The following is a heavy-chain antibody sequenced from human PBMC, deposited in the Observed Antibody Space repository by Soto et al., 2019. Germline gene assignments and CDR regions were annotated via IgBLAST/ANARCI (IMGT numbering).Heavy chain of an antibody. CDR2: INAGNGNT. CDR3: ARERLLGWLRTDYYYYGMDV. CDR1: GYTFTSYA. J-gene: IGHJ6*02. V-gene: IGHV1-3*01. Sequence: ASVKVSCKASGYTFTSYAMHWVRQAPGQRLEWMGWINAGNGNTKYSQKFQGRVTITRDTSASTAYMELSSLRSEDTAVYYCARERLLGWLRTDYYYYGMDVWGQGTTVTVSS. D-gene: IGHD3-3*01.